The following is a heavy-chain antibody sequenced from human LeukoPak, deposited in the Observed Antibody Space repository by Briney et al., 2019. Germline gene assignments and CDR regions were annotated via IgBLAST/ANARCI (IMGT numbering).Heavy chain of an antibody. CDR2: IRYGGTNK. CDR3: AKDAFDI. V-gene: IGHV3-30*02. J-gene: IGHJ3*02. Sequence: PGGSLRLSCAASGFTFSSYGMHWVRQAPGKGLEWVAFIRYGGTNKYYAASVKGRFTISRDNSKNTLYLQMNSLRAEDTAVYYCAKDAFDIWGQGTMVTVSS. CDR1: GFTFSSYG.